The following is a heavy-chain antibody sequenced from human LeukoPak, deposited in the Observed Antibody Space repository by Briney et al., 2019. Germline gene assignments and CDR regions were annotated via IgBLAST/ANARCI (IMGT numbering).Heavy chain of an antibody. D-gene: IGHD6-19*01. CDR3: ARAGWFSTTWHFDY. V-gene: IGHV4-61*01. CDR2: IYYSGRT. J-gene: IGHJ4*02. Sequence: KPSETLSLTCTVSGGSVSSRSHYWSRIRQPPGKGLVWIGYIYYSGRTNYNPSLKSRVSMSVDTSKKQFSLNLSSVTAADTAVYYCARAGWFSTTWHFDYWGQGILVTVSS. CDR1: GGSVSSRSHY.